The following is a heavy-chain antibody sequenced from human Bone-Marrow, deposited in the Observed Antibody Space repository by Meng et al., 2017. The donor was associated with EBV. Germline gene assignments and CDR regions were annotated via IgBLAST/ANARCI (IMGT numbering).Heavy chain of an antibody. CDR2: INHSGST. D-gene: IGHD3-22*01. Sequence: QVQLQQWGAGLLRSSEALSPTCAGYCGSFRGYYWSWIRQPPGKGLEWVGEINHSGSTNYNPSLKSRVTISVDTSKNQFSLKLSSVTAADTAVYYCARGRQSRGSRYYYDSSGTCFDYWGQGTLVTVSS. CDR3: ARGRQSRGSRYYYDSSGTCFDY. J-gene: IGHJ4*02. V-gene: IGHV4-34*01. CDR1: CGSFRGYY.